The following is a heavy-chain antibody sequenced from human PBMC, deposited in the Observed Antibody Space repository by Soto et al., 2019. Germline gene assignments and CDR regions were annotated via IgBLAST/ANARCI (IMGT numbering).Heavy chain of an antibody. J-gene: IGHJ6*02. V-gene: IGHV4-39*01. CDR1: GGSISSSSYY. D-gene: IGHD3-3*01. CDR2: IYYSGST. CDR3: ARSGNEGYYDFWSGSPGGYYYGMDV. Sequence: SETLSLTCTVSGGSISSSSYYWGWIRQPPGKGLEWFGSIYYSGSTYYNPSLKSRVTISVDTSKNQFSLKLSSVTAADTAVYYCARSGNEGYYDFWSGSPGGYYYGMDVWGQGTTVT.